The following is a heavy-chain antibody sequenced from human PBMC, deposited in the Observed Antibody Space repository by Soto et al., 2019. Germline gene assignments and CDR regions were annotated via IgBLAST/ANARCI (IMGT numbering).Heavy chain of an antibody. Sequence: PGGSLRLSCAASGFTFSNAWINWVGQAPGKGLEWVGRIKSKTDGGTTDFAAPVKGRFAISRDDSKDMVYLQMNSLKTEDTGIYYCTTYSYSTRILGRFDYRGHGPLVTVSS. V-gene: IGHV3-15*07. CDR1: GFTFSNAW. D-gene: IGHD6-13*01. CDR2: IKSKTDGGTT. CDR3: TTYSYSTRILGRFDY. J-gene: IGHJ4*01.